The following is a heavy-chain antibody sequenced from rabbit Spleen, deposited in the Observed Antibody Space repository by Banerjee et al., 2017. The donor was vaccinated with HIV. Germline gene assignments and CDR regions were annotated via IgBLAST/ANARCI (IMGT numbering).Heavy chain of an antibody. CDR3: ARVSETSGWGEDL. J-gene: IGHJ4*01. Sequence: QEQLVESGGGLVQPGGSLKLTCTASGFAFNSVYDMCWVRQAPGKGLEWIGYIYSTIDYTYYATWAKGRFTISKTSSTTVTLEMTSLTVADTATYFCARVSETSGWGEDLWGPGTLVTVS. CDR2: IYSTIDYT. CDR1: GFAFNSVYD. D-gene: IGHD4-1*01. V-gene: IGHV1S45*01.